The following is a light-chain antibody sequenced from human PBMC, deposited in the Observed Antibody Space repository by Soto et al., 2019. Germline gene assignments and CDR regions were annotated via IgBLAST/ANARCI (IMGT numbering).Light chain of an antibody. CDR3: SSYTSSSTHV. CDR2: DVN. Sequence: QSVLTQPASVSGSPGQSITISCTGTSSDIGGFTFVSWYQQHPGKVPKLMIFDVNRRPSGVSDRFSGSKSGNTASLTISGLQAEEEVDYYCSSYTSSSTHVFGSGTKVTVL. J-gene: IGLJ1*01. V-gene: IGLV2-14*03. CDR1: SSDIGGFTF.